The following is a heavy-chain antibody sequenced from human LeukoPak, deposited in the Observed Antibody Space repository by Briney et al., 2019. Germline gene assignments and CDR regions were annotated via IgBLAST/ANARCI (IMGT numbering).Heavy chain of an antibody. Sequence: PSETLSLTCAVYGGSFSGYYWSLIRQPPGKGLEWIGEINHSGSTNYNPSLKSRVTISVDTSKNQFSLKLSSVTAADTAVYYCARGRGRGSYHRLVVYFDYWGQGTLVTVSS. CDR2: INHSGST. CDR1: GGSFSGYY. CDR3: ARGRGRGSYHRLVVYFDY. V-gene: IGHV4-34*01. J-gene: IGHJ4*02. D-gene: IGHD1-26*01.